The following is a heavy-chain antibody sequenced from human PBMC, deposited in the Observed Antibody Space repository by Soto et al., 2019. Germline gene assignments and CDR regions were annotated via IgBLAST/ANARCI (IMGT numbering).Heavy chain of an antibody. V-gene: IGHV1-69*13. CDR3: ARGSIAARPQDYYGMDV. D-gene: IGHD6-6*01. J-gene: IGHJ6*02. Sequence: VKVSCKASGGTFSSYAISWVRQAPGQGLEWMGGIIPIFGTANYAQKFQGRVTITADESTSTAYMELSSLRSEDTAVYYCARGSIAARPQDYYGMDVWGQGTTVTVSS. CDR2: IIPIFGTA. CDR1: GGTFSSYA.